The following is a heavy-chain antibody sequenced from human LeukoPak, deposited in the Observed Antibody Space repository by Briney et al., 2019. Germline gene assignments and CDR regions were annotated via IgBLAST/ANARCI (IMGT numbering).Heavy chain of an antibody. CDR2: INSKSRYI. V-gene: IGHV3-21*01. J-gene: IGHJ4*02. CDR1: GFTFSSYA. CDR3: ARADSSSSRLDC. D-gene: IGHD6-6*01. Sequence: GGSLRLSCAASGFTFSSYAMHWVRQAPGKGLEWVSSINSKSRYIYYADSLKGRFTISRDNGKNSVYLRMNSLRAEDTAVYFCARADSSSSRLDCWGQGTLVTVSS.